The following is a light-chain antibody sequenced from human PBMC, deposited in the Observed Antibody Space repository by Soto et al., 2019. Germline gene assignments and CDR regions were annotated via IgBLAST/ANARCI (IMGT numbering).Light chain of an antibody. CDR2: AAS. V-gene: IGKV1-39*01. J-gene: IGKJ4*01. CDR3: QKMYSALLT. Sequence: DIQMTQSQSSLSESVGDRVTITCRASQSITTYLNWYRQKPGKAPKLLIYAASSLQSGVPSRFSGSGSESECTLSISSLQPEDGATDFCQKMYSALLTCGGGTKVDIK. CDR1: QSITTY.